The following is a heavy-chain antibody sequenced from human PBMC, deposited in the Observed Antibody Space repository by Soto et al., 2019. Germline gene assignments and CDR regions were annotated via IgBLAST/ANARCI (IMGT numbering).Heavy chain of an antibody. CDR1: GGSISSYN. CDR2: IYYSGST. D-gene: IGHD4-17*01. J-gene: IGHJ6*02. V-gene: IGHV4-59*01. CDR3: ARVAGEGDYRFGGMDV. Sequence: PSETLSLTCTVSGGSISSYNWSWIRQPPGKGLEWIGYIYYSGSTNYNPSLKSRVTISVDTSKNQFSLKLSSVTAADTAVYYCARVAGEGDYRFGGMDVWGQGTTVTVSS.